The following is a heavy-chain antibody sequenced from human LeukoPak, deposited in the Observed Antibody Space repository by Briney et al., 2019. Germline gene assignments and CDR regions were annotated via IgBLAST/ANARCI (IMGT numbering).Heavy chain of an antibody. V-gene: IGHV1-2*02. J-gene: IGHJ6*03. Sequence: ASVKVSCKASGYTFTDYYVNWVRQAPGQGLEWMGWINPNSGGTNYAQNFQGRVTMTRDTSMTTAYMELSRLRSDDTAMYYCARVSSTHHYYMDVWGRGTTVTVS. D-gene: IGHD5/OR15-5a*01. CDR3: ARVSSTHHYYMDV. CDR2: INPNSGGT. CDR1: GYTFTDYY.